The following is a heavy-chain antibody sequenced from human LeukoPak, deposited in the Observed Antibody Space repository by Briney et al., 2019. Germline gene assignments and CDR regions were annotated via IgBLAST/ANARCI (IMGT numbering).Heavy chain of an antibody. J-gene: IGHJ4*02. D-gene: IGHD5-18*01. CDR2: ISAYNGNT. CDR3: ARKYTAMPNDY. V-gene: IGHV1-18*01. CDR1: GYTFTSYG. Sequence: GASVKVSCKASGYTFTSYGISWVRQAPGQGHEWMGWISAYNGNTNYAQKLQGRVTMTTDTSTSTAYMELRSLRSDNTAVYYCARKYTAMPNDYWGQGTLVTVSS.